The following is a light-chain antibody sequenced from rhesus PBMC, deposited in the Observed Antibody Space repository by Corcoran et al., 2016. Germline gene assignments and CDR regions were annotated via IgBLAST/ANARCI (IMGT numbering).Light chain of an antibody. J-gene: IGKJ4*01. CDR3: PHNYGTPALT. CDR2: KAS. CDR1: ENVNNY. V-gene: IGKV1-74*01. Sequence: DIQMTQSPSSLSASVGDRVTITCRASENVNNYLNWYRQKPGKAPQLLIYKASTLQSGVPSRFSGSGSGTDYTFTISSLQPEDVATYYCPHNYGTPALTFGGGTKVELK.